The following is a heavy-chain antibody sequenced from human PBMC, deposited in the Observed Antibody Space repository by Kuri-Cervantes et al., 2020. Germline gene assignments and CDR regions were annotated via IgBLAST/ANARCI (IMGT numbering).Heavy chain of an antibody. J-gene: IGHJ6*02. Sequence: GGSLRLSCAASGFTFSAYGMHWVRQAPGKGLEWVAFIWYDGSNKYYADSVKGRFIISRDNSKNTLDLQMNSLRAEDTAVYYCARDRGMMLLWFGGGMDVWGQGTTVTVSS. V-gene: IGHV3-33*01. CDR1: GFTFSAYG. D-gene: IGHD3-10*01. CDR3: ARDRGMMLLWFGGGMDV. CDR2: IWYDGSNK.